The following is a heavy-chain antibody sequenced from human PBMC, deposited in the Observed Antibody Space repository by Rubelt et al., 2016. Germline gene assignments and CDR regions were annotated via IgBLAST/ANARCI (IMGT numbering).Heavy chain of an antibody. V-gene: IGHV3-23*01. J-gene: IGHJ4*02. CDR1: GFTFNSYA. Sequence: GGGLVQPGGSLRLSCAASGFTFNSYAMTWVRQAPGKGLQWVSGISSSESNTYYAASVKDRFTISRDNAKNSLYLQMNRLRAEDTAIYYCVRSFVGRGELPGDDYWGQGTLVTVSS. CDR3: VRSFVGRGELPGDDY. CDR2: ISSSESNT. D-gene: IGHD1-7*01.